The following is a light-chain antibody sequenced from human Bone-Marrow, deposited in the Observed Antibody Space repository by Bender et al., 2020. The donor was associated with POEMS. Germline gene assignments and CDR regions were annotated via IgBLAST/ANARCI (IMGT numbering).Light chain of an antibody. CDR2: DVD. V-gene: IGLV2-14*01. J-gene: IGLJ1*01. CDR3: CSYAGNSLYV. CDR1: SSDVGAYNY. Sequence: QSALPQPASVSGSPGQSITISCTVTSSDVGAYNYVSWYQQEAGKAPKLMIYDVDSRPSGVSDRFSGSKSGNTASLTISGLQAEDEADYYCCSYAGNSLYVFGTGTKVAVL.